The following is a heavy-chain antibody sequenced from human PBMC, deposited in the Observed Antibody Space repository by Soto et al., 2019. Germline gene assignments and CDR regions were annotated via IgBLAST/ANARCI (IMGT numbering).Heavy chain of an antibody. J-gene: IGHJ4*02. V-gene: IGHV4-30-4*01. D-gene: IGHD6-6*01. CDR3: ARDRSNSPDYFDY. CDR2: IYYSGST. Sequence: SETLSLTCTVSGGSISSDDYYWSWIRQPPGKGLEWIGYIYYSGSTSYNPSLKSRLTISLDTSKSQFSLKLSSVSAADTAVYYCARDRSNSPDYFDYWGQGTLVTVSS. CDR1: GGSISSDDYY.